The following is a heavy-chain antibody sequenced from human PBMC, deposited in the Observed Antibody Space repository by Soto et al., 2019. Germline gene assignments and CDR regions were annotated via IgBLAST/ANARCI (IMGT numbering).Heavy chain of an antibody. D-gene: IGHD1-1*01. CDR3: AKEKPLTGRGYHFDY. V-gene: IGHV3-30*18. CDR2: ISYDGNNK. J-gene: IGHJ4*02. CDR1: GFTFSSYG. Sequence: QVQLVESGGGVVQPGRSLRLSCAASGFTFSSYGMHWVRQAPGKGPEWVAVISYDGNNKYYPDSVKGRFTISRDNPKNTLYLQMNSLRSDDTAVYYCAKEKPLTGRGYHFDYWGQGTLVTVSS.